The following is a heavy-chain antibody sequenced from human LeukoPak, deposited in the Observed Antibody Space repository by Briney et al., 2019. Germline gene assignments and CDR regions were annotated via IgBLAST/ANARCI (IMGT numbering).Heavy chain of an antibody. CDR3: ARDRLCSSTSCYTGDFDY. V-gene: IGHV4-39*07. Sequence: SETLSLTCNLSGGSISSTSYYWGWLRQPPGKGLEWPGTVYYPGTTYPNTSLTRRDTTSVDTSSNQFSLRLRPVTAADTAVYYCARDRLCSSTSCYTGDFDYWGQGTLVTVSS. CDR2: VYYPGTT. J-gene: IGHJ4*02. CDR1: GGSISSTSYY. D-gene: IGHD2-2*02.